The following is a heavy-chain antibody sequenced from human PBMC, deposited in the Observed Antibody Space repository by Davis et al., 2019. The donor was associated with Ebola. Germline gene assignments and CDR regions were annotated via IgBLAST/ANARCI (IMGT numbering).Heavy chain of an antibody. J-gene: IGHJ3*02. V-gene: IGHV3-21*04. CDR2: ISGSATST. D-gene: IGHD4-17*01. Sequence: GGSLRLSCADSGFTFSSYSMHWVRQAPGKGLEWVSYISGSATSTFYADSVKGRFTISRDSSMNTVYLQMSSLRAEDTAVYYCARAEDDYGEYPDALDIWGQGTVVTVSS. CDR1: GFTFSSYS. CDR3: ARAEDDYGEYPDALDI.